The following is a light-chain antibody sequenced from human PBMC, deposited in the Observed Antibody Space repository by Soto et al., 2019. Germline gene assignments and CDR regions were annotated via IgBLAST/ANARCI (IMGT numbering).Light chain of an antibody. V-gene: IGKV3-15*01. CDR3: QQYHNWPPRM. J-gene: IGKJ1*01. CDR2: GAS. CDR1: PSVSSN. Sequence: EIVMTQSPATLSVSPGERVTLSCRASPSVSSNFAWYQQKPGQAPRLLIYGASTRATGIPARFSGDGSETDFTLTITSLLSEDFAVYYCQQYHNWPPRMFGQGTKVVIK.